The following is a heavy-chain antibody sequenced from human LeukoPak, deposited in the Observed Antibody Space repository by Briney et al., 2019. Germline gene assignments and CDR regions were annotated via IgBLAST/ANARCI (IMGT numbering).Heavy chain of an antibody. J-gene: IGHJ4*02. CDR2: ISGSGGST. CDR1: GFTFSTYA. CDR3: AKDRSLNYYDSSGYYQSVGFDY. D-gene: IGHD3-22*01. Sequence: PGGSLRLSCAASGFTFSTYAMSWVREAPGKGMEWVSGISGSGGSTYYADSVKGRFTISRDNSKNTLYLQMNSLRAEDTAVYYCAKDRSLNYYDSSGYYQSVGFDYWGQGTLVTVSS. V-gene: IGHV3-23*01.